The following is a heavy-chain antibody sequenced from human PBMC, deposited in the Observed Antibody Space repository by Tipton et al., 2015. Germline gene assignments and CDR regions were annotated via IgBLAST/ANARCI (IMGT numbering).Heavy chain of an antibody. J-gene: IGHJ4*02. Sequence: TLSLTCTVSGVSVSITNLYWTWIRQSPGKGLEWIGHLFYNGNTNYNPSLKSRVTISVDTSENRFSLRLTSVTAADTAMYYCARTRGVQSSDWEVHWGQGILFNFSS. CDR1: GVSVSITNLY. CDR3: ARTRGVQSSDWEVH. V-gene: IGHV4-61*01. CDR2: LFYNGNT. D-gene: IGHD2-21*02.